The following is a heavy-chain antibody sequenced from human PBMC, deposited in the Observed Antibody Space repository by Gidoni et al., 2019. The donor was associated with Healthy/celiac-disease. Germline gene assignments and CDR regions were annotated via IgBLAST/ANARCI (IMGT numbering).Heavy chain of an antibody. CDR2: IYYSGST. D-gene: IGHD5-18*01. Sequence: QLQLQESGPGLVKPSETLSLTCTVSGGSISSSSYYWGWIRQPPGKGLEWIGSIYYSGSTYYNPSLKSRVTISVDTSKNQFSLKLSSVTAADTAVYYCARVTAMAPTVLKSYYYGMDVWGQGTTVTVSS. J-gene: IGHJ6*02. CDR3: ARVTAMAPTVLKSYYYGMDV. CDR1: GGSISSSSYY. V-gene: IGHV4-39*01.